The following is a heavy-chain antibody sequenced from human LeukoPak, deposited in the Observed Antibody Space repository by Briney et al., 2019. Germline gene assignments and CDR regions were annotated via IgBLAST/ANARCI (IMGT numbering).Heavy chain of an antibody. V-gene: IGHV4-59*01. CDR3: ARWVGGYSYGYDY. D-gene: IGHD5-18*01. J-gene: IGHJ4*02. CDR1: GGSISSYY. CDR2: IYYSGST. Sequence: SETLSLTCTVSGGSISSYYWSWIRQPPGKGLEWIGYIYYSGSTNYNPSLKSRVTISVDTSKNQFSLKLSSVTAADTAVYYCARWVGGYSYGYDYWGRGTLVTVSS.